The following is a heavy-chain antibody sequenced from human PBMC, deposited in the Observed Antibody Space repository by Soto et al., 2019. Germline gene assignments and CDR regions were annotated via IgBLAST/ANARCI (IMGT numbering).Heavy chain of an antibody. CDR2: ISGSGDTK. V-gene: IGHV3-48*02. J-gene: IGHJ4*02. Sequence: GGSMRLSCASSGFTFSSCSMNWVRQAPGKGLEWVSFISGSGDTKYYADSVKGRFTISRDNAKNSLYLQMSSLRDEDTAVYYCAKYCSSDVCFDYWGQGTLVTVSS. CDR3: AKYCSSDVCFDY. CDR1: GFTFSSCS. D-gene: IGHD2-8*01.